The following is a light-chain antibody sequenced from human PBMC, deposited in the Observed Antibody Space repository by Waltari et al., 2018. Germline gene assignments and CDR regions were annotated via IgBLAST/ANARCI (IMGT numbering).Light chain of an antibody. V-gene: IGLV3-19*01. J-gene: IGLJ2*01. CDR1: SLSRHY. CDR2: GKN. CDR3: NSRDSSGSVV. Sequence: SSELTQDPAVSVAFGQTVRNTCRGTSLSRHYASWYQQKPGQALVLFIYGKNNRPSGIPDRFSGSISGNTASLTITGAQAEDEADYYCNSRDSSGSVVFGGGTKLTVL.